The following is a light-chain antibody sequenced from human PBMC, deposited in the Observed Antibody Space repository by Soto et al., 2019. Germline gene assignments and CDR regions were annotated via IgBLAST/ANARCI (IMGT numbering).Light chain of an antibody. V-gene: IGKV3-20*01. CDR2: GAS. Sequence: EIVLTQSPGTLSLSPGERATLSCRASQSVSGSYLAWYQQKPGQAPRLLIYGASSRATGIPDRFSVSESGTDFTLTISRLEPDDLAVYYCQEYGTSRTFGQGTKVEIK. CDR1: QSVSGSY. J-gene: IGKJ1*01. CDR3: QEYGTSRT.